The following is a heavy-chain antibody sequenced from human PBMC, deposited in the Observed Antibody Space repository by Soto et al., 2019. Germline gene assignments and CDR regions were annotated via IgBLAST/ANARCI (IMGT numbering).Heavy chain of an antibody. CDR2: IYSGGST. D-gene: IGHD3-10*01. CDR3: ARDRNNYGSGYFDY. Sequence: PGGSRRLSCAASGFTVSSNYMSWVRQAPGKGLEWVSVIYSGGSTYYADSVKGRFTISRDNSKNTLYLQVNSLRAEDTAVYYCARDRNNYGSGYFDYWGQGTPVTVSS. V-gene: IGHV3-53*01. CDR1: GFTVSSNY. J-gene: IGHJ4*02.